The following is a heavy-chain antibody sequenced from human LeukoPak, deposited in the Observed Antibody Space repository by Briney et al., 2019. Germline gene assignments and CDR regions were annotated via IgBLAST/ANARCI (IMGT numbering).Heavy chain of an antibody. CDR2: ISWNSGSI. CDR1: GFTFDDYA. Sequence: PGESLRLSCAASGFTFDDYAMHWVRQAPGKGLEWVSGISWNSGSIGYADSVKGRFTISRDNSKNTLYLQMNSLRAEDTAVYYCAKGRHMITTPFDYWGQGTLVTVSS. J-gene: IGHJ4*02. CDR3: AKGRHMITTPFDY. D-gene: IGHD3-16*01. V-gene: IGHV3-9*01.